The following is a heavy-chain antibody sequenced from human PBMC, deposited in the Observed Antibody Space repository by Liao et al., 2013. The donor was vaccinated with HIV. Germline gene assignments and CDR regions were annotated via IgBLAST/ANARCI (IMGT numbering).Heavy chain of an antibody. D-gene: IGHD1-14*01. CDR1: GEAFSGYH. J-gene: IGHJ6*03. CDR3: ARAPPGRENYYSYMDV. CDR2: INHRGRT. Sequence: QVQLQESGTGLLKPSETLSLTCAVYGEAFSGYHWSWIRQTPGEGLEWIGEINHRGRTTYTPSLKSRVTISVDTSKSQFSLRLSSVTAADTAIYYCARAPPGRENYYSYMDVWATGTAVAVSS. V-gene: IGHV4-34*01.